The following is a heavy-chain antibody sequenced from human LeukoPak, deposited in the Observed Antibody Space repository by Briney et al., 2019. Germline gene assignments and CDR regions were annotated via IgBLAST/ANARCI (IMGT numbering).Heavy chain of an antibody. D-gene: IGHD3-22*01. V-gene: IGHV4-39*07. Sequence: SETLSLTCTVSGGSISSSSYYWGWMRQPPGKGLEWVGSIYYSGSTYYNPSLKSRVTISVDTSKNQFSLKLSSVTAADTAVYYCASGPTYYYDSSGYYFDYWGQGTLVTVSS. J-gene: IGHJ4*02. CDR2: IYYSGST. CDR1: GGSISSSSYY. CDR3: ASGPTYYYDSSGYYFDY.